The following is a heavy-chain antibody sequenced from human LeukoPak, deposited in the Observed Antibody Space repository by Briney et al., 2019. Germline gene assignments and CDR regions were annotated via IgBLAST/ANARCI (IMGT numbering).Heavy chain of an antibody. J-gene: IGHJ6*03. CDR2: ISSRGTTI. CDR1: GFSFSGYD. V-gene: IGHV3-48*01. D-gene: IGHD4-17*01. CDR3: ARVALTTVTYYYYYYMDV. Sequence: AGGSLRLSCAASGFSFSGYDMNWVRQAPGKGPEWVSYISSRGTTIYYADSVKGRFAISRDNSKNTLYLQMNSLRAEDTAVYYRARVALTTVTYYYYYYMDVWGKGTTVTISS.